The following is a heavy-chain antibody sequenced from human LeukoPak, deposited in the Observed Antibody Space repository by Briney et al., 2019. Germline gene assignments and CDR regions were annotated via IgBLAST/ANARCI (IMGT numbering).Heavy chain of an antibody. CDR1: GGSISSYY. D-gene: IGHD3-22*01. V-gene: IGHV4-4*07. J-gene: IGHJ4*02. CDR3: AREAYYDSSGYTY. CDR2: IYTSGST. Sequence: SETLSLTCTVSGGSISSYYWRWIRQPAGKGLECIGRIYTSGSTNYNPSLKSRVTMSVDTSKKQFSLKLSSVTAADTAVYYCAREAYYDSSGYTYWGQGTLVTVSS.